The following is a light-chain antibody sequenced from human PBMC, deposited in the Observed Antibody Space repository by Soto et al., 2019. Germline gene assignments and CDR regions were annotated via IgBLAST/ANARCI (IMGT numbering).Light chain of an antibody. Sequence: QSVLTQPPSVSAAPGQKVTISCSGSSSNIGGNSVSWYQQLPGTAPKLLIYDDNKRPSGIPDRCSGSKSGTSATLGITGFQTGDEADYYCGSWDSSLSAYVFGTRTKVTVL. V-gene: IGLV1-51*01. CDR2: DDN. CDR1: SSNIGGNS. J-gene: IGLJ1*01. CDR3: GSWDSSLSAYV.